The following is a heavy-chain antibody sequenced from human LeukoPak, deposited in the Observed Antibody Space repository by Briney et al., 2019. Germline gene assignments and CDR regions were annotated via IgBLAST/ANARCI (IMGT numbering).Heavy chain of an antibody. J-gene: IGHJ4*02. Sequence: GGSLRLSCAAPGFTFNEFGVHWVRHAPGQGLEWVALIWYDGSNKYYGDSVKGRFTSSRDNSKNTVYLQMNSLRVEDTAIYYCARDRPTGSYYSIDYWGQGTLATVSS. V-gene: IGHV3-33*01. CDR1: GFTFNEFG. CDR3: ARDRPTGSYYSIDY. CDR2: IWYDGSNK. D-gene: IGHD1-26*01.